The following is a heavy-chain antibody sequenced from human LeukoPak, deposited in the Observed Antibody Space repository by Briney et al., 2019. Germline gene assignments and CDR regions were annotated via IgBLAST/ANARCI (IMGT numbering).Heavy chain of an antibody. J-gene: IGHJ3*02. D-gene: IGHD3-22*01. CDR2: MNPNSGNT. CDR3: APRITMIPGGAFDI. V-gene: IGHV1-8*01. CDR1: GYTFTSYD. Sequence: ASVKVSCKASGYTFTSYDINWVRQATGQGLEWMGWMNPNSGNTGYAQKFQGRVTMTEDTSTDTAYMELSSLRSEDTAVYYCAPRITMIPGGAFDIWGQGTMVTVSS.